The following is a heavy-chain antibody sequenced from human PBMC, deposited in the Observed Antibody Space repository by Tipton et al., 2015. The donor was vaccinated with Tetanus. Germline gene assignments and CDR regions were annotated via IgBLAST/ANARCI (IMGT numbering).Heavy chain of an antibody. CDR3: ARDRGDYIYYGRDV. CDR2: IDPNSGGT. Sequence: QLVQSGAEVKKPGASVKVSCKASGYTFTGYYMYWVRQAPGQGLEWMGWIDPNSGGTVYAQKFQGRVTMTRDTSISTAYMELSSLRSDDTAVYYCARDRGDYIYYGRDVWGPGTTVPVS. CDR1: GYTFTGYY. D-gene: IGHD3-22*01. V-gene: IGHV1-2*02. J-gene: IGHJ6*02.